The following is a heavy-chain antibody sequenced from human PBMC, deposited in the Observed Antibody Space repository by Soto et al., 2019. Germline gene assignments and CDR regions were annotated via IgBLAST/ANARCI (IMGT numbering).Heavy chain of an antibody. J-gene: IGHJ6*02. V-gene: IGHV3-33*01. Sequence: GGSLRLSCAASGFTFSSYGMHWVRQAPGKGLEWVAVIWYDRSNKYYADSVKGRFTISRDNSKNTLYLQMNSLRAEDTAVYYCARDRYYYDSSGYYADYYGMDVWGQGTTVTVSS. CDR3: ARDRYYYDSSGYYADYYGMDV. CDR1: GFTFSSYG. D-gene: IGHD3-22*01. CDR2: IWYDRSNK.